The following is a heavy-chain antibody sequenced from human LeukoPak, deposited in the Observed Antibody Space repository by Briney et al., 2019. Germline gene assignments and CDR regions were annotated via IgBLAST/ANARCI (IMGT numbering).Heavy chain of an antibody. CDR2: IIPIFGTA. CDR3: ARVGDSSGYYRPFDY. CDR1: GGTFSSYA. D-gene: IGHD3-22*01. Sequence: SVKVSCKASGGTFSSYAISWVRQAPGQGLEWMGGIIPIFGTANYAQKFQGRVTITTDESTSTAYMELSSLRSEDTAVYYCARVGDSSGYYRPFDYWGQGTLVTVSS. V-gene: IGHV1-69*05. J-gene: IGHJ4*02.